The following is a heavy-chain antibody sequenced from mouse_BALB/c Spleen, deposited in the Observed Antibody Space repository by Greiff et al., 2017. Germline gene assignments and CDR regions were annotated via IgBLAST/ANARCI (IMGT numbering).Heavy chain of an antibody. Sequence: DVQLVESGPSLVKPSQTLSLTCSVTGDSITSGYWNWIRKFPGNKLEYMGYISYSGSTYYNPSLKSRISITRDTSKNQYYLQLNSVTTEDTATYYCERRYGNYARGSMDYWGQGTSVTVSS. J-gene: IGHJ4*01. V-gene: IGHV3-8*02. D-gene: IGHD2-1*01. CDR3: ERRYGNYARGSMDY. CDR2: ISYSGST. CDR1: GDSITSGY.